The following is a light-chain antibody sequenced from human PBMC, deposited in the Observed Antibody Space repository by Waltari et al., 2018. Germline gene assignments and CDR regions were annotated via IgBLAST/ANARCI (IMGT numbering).Light chain of an antibody. Sequence: EIVLTQSPATLSLSPGERATLPCRASQTVRSFLAWYQQKPGQAPRLLIFDASSRAPGIPAKFRGSGSGTEFTLTVSNLEPEDFAVYYCLQRSNWPYTFGQGTRVEIK. CDR2: DAS. CDR3: LQRSNWPYT. CDR1: QTVRSF. V-gene: IGKV3-11*01. J-gene: IGKJ2*01.